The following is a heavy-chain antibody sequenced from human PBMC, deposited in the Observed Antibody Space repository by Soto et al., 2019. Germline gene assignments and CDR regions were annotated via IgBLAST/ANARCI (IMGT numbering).Heavy chain of an antibody. CDR2: IHYRGTT. D-gene: IGHD2-15*01. Sequence: PSETRSLTCNVAGGSITGACYWNWIRQHPGKGLEWIGSIHYRGTTDYNPSLKSRITISLDRSKNQFALKLSSVTAADTAVYYCARVRDSFGLDVWGQGTTVT. J-gene: IGHJ6*02. CDR3: ARVRDSFGLDV. CDR1: GGSITGACY. V-gene: IGHV4-31*03.